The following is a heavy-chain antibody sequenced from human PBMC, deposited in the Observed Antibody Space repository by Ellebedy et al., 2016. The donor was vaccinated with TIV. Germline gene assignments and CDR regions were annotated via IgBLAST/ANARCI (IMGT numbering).Heavy chain of an antibody. Sequence: AASVKVSCKASGYTFNIYGITWVRQAPGQGLEWMGWITPYSGNKKYAQQFQGRVSMTTDTSTSTAYMELRSLRADDTAVYYCARALYCGGDCYSNFDYWGQGALVTVSS. CDR3: ARALYCGGDCYSNFDY. J-gene: IGHJ4*02. CDR2: ITPYSGNK. CDR1: GYTFNIYG. V-gene: IGHV1-18*04. D-gene: IGHD2-21*02.